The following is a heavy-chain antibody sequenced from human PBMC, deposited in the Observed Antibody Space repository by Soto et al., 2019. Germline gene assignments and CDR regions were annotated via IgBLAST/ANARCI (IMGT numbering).Heavy chain of an antibody. CDR2: IYYSGST. CDR1: GGSISSGGYY. D-gene: IGHD5-12*01. CDR3: ARGISGYTNKWFDP. J-gene: IGHJ5*02. V-gene: IGHV4-31*03. Sequence: LSLTCTVSGGSISSGGYYWSWIRQHPGKGLEWIGYIYYSGSTYYNPSLKSRVTISVDTSKNQFSLKLSSVTAADTAVYYCARGISGYTNKWFDPWGQGTLVTVSS.